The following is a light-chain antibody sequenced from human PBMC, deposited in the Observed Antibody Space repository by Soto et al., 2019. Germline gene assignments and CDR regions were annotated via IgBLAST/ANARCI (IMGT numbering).Light chain of an antibody. CDR2: DAS. J-gene: IGKJ5*01. CDR3: QQRSNWPPIT. V-gene: IGKV3-11*01. Sequence: EIVLTKSPATLSLSQGERANLSCRASQRVNIYLAWYQQKPGQAPRLLIHDASSRATGIPARFSGSGSGTDFTLTISSLEPEDFAVYYCQQRSNWPPITFGQGTRLEIK. CDR1: QRVNIY.